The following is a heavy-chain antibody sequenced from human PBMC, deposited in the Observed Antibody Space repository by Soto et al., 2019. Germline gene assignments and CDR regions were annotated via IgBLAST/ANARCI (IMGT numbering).Heavy chain of an antibody. CDR2: ISSRSSLI. D-gene: IGHD6-19*01. V-gene: IGHV3-21*06. CDR1: GFSFSSHS. CDR3: ARERGQYYSGWYIDH. J-gene: IGHJ4*02. Sequence: PGGSLRRSCAASGFSFSSHSFNWVRQAPGQGLELVAYISSRSSLILYADSVRGRFVISRDNALNSLYLQMNSPRDEDTAIYYCARERGQYYSGWYIDHWGQGPPVTVYS.